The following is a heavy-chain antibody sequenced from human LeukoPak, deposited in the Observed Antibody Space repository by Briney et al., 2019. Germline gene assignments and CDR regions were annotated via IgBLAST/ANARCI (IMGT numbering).Heavy chain of an antibody. Sequence: GGSLRLSSAASGFTFSSYSMDWVRQAPGQGLEWVSFISSSNTYIYYADSVNGRFTISRDNAKKSLYLQMNNLRAEDTAVYYCTRGGTAAGLFGAFDIWGQGTMVSVSS. CDR3: TRGGTAAGLFGAFDI. CDR2: ISSSNTYI. J-gene: IGHJ3*02. V-gene: IGHV3-21*01. CDR1: GFTFSSYS. D-gene: IGHD6-13*01.